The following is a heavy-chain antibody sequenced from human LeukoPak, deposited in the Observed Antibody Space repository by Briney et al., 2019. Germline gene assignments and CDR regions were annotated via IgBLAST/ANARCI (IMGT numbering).Heavy chain of an antibody. Sequence: ASVKVSCTASGGTLSSYAISWVRQAPGQGLEWMGGIIPIFGTANYAQKFQGRVTITADESTSTAYMELSSLRSEDTAVYYCARYPQYSSSLDYYYGMDVWGQGTTVTVSS. D-gene: IGHD6-6*01. J-gene: IGHJ6*02. CDR2: IIPIFGTA. CDR1: GGTLSSYA. V-gene: IGHV1-69*13. CDR3: ARYPQYSSSLDYYYGMDV.